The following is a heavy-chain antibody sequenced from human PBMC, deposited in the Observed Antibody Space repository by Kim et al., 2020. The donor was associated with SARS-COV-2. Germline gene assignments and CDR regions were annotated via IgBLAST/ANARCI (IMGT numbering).Heavy chain of an antibody. CDR1: GFTFSSYA. Sequence: GGSLRLSCAASGFTFSSYAMSWVRQAPGKGLEWVSAISGSGGSTYYADSVKGRFTISRDNSKNTLYLQMNSLRAEDTAVYYCAKMRVVVPAAIGGNNWFDPWGQGTLVTVSS. V-gene: IGHV3-23*01. D-gene: IGHD2-2*01. CDR2: ISGSGGST. CDR3: AKMRVVVPAAIGGNNWFDP. J-gene: IGHJ5*02.